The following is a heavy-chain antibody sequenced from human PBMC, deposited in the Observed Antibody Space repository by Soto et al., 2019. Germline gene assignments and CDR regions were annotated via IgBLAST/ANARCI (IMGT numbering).Heavy chain of an antibody. D-gene: IGHD5-18*01. CDR2: IIPMFGTA. CDR3: ASGIQLWLRRINNGYSG. J-gene: IGHJ4*02. Sequence: QVQLVQSGAEVKKPESSVKVSCKARGGTFGTYAISWVRQAPGQGLEWMGGIIPMFGTANYAQRFQDRVTITADESTNTVYMELSSLRSEDTAVYFCASGIQLWLRRINNGYSGWGQGTLVTVSS. V-gene: IGHV1-69*12. CDR1: GGTFGTYA.